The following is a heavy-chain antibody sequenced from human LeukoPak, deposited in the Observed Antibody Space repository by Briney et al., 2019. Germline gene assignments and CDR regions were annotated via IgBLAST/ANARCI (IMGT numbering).Heavy chain of an antibody. J-gene: IGHJ4*02. Sequence: PGRSLRLSCAASGFTFSSYGMHWVRRAPGKGLEWVAVIWYDGSNKYYADSVKGRFTISRDNSKNTLYLQMNSLRAEDTAVYYCARVMEQWLVDYWGQGTLVTVSS. V-gene: IGHV3-33*01. CDR3: ARVMEQWLVDY. CDR2: IWYDGSNK. D-gene: IGHD6-19*01. CDR1: GFTFSSYG.